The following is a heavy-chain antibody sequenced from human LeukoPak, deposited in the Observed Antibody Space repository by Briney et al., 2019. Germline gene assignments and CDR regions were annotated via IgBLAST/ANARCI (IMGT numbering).Heavy chain of an antibody. D-gene: IGHD3-3*01. CDR2: ISSSSSTI. CDR1: GFTFSSYS. V-gene: IGHV3-48*01. Sequence: GGSLRLSCAASGFTFSSYSMNWVRQAPGKGLEWVSYISSSSSTIYYADSVKGRFTISIDNAKNSLYLQMNSLRAEDTAVYYCARDYDFWSGYYKYNWFDPWGQGTLVTVSS. J-gene: IGHJ5*02. CDR3: ARDYDFWSGYYKYNWFDP.